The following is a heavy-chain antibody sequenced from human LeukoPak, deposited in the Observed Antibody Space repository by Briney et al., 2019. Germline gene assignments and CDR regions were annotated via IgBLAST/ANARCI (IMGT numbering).Heavy chain of an antibody. Sequence: PGGSLRLSCAASGFTVSSNYMSWVRQAPGKGLEWVSVIYSGGSTYYADSVKGRFTISRDNSKNTLYLQMNSLRAEDTAVYYCATNGPGIAVAGYVDYWGQGTLVTVSS. CDR1: GFTVSSNY. CDR3: ATNGPGIAVAGYVDY. CDR2: IYSGGST. J-gene: IGHJ4*02. V-gene: IGHV3-53*05. D-gene: IGHD6-19*01.